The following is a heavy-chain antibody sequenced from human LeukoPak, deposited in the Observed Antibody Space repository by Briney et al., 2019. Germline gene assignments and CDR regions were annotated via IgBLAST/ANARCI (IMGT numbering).Heavy chain of an antibody. J-gene: IGHJ4*02. CDR1: GFTFSGSA. V-gene: IGHV3-73*01. D-gene: IGHD6-19*01. Sequence: GGSLRLSCAASGFTFSGSAMHWVRQASGKGLEWVGRIRSKANSYATAYAALVKGRFTISRDDSKNTAYLQMNSLRAEDTAVYYCASGGSGWYFAYDYWGQGTLVTVSS. CDR2: IRSKANSYAT. CDR3: ASGGSGWYFAYDY.